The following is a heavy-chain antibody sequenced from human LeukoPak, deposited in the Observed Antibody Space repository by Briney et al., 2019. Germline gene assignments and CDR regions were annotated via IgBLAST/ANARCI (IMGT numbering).Heavy chain of an antibody. J-gene: IGHJ5*02. D-gene: IGHD3-10*01. V-gene: IGHV1-2*02. Sequence: ASVRVSCKAPGYTFTGYYMHWVRQAPGQGLEWMGWINPNSGGTNYAQKFQGRVTMTRDTSISTAYMELSRLRSDDTAVYYCARMVRGGNWFDPWGQGTLVTVSS. CDR3: ARMVRGGNWFDP. CDR1: GYTFTGYY. CDR2: INPNSGGT.